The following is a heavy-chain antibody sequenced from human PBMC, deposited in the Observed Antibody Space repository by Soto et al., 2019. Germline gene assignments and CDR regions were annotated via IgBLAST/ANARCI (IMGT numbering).Heavy chain of an antibody. D-gene: IGHD2-15*01. J-gene: IGHJ5*02. Sequence: GSLRLSCAASGFSVTSNYMTWVRQAPGKGLECVSVIYAGGNTYYPDSVKGRFTISSDNSKNTLFLQMNNLRAEDSAIYYCARELPPDLWGQGTLVTVSS. CDR2: IYAGGNT. CDR1: GFSVTSNY. V-gene: IGHV3-53*01. CDR3: ARELPPDL.